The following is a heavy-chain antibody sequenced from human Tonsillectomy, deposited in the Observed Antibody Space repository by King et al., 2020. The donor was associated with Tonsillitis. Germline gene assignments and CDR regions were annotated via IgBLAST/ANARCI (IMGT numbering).Heavy chain of an antibody. D-gene: IGHD2-2*01. CDR1: GFTFSNAW. CDR2: IKSKTDGGTT. CDR3: TTVRYCSSTSCQGYFDY. J-gene: IGHJ4*02. Sequence: VQPVESGGGLVKPGGSLRLSCAASGFTFSNAWLSWVRQSPGKGLDWVGRIKSKTDGGTTDYAAPVKGRFTISRDDSKNTLYLQMNSLKTEDTAVYYCTTVRYCSSTSCQGYFDYWGQGTLVTVSS. V-gene: IGHV3-15*01.